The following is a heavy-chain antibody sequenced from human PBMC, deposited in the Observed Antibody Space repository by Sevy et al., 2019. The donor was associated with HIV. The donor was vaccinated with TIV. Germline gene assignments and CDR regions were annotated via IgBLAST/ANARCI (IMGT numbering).Heavy chain of an antibody. D-gene: IGHD1-26*01. CDR3: ARDSQWELPTHFDY. J-gene: IGHJ4*02. CDR2: ISNDGSNK. V-gene: IGHV3-30-3*01. CDR1: GFTFSRFA. Sequence: GGSLRLSCAASGFTFSRFALHWVRQAPGKGLEWVAVISNDGSNKYYTDSVKGRFTMSRDNFKNTLFLQMSSLRAEETAVYYCARDSQWELPTHFDYWGQGTLVTVSS.